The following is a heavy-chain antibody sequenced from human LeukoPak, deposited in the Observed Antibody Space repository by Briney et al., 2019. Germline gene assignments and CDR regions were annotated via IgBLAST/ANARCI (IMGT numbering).Heavy chain of an antibody. CDR3: ARLSYGSGSHYNFYFDF. D-gene: IGHD3-10*01. V-gene: IGHV4-39*01. Sequence: NPSETLSLTCTVSGGSISSGSHYWGWIRQPPGKELEWIGNIYYSGNSYYNPSLKSRVTISVDASKNQFSLNLSSVTAADTAVYYCARLSYGSGSHYNFYFDFWGQGTLATVSA. J-gene: IGHJ4*02. CDR1: GGSISSGSHY. CDR2: IYYSGNS.